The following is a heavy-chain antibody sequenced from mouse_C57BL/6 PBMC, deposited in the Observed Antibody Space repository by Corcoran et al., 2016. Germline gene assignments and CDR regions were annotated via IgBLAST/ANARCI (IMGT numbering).Heavy chain of an antibody. Sequence: QVQLKQSGAELVRPGASVKLSCKASGYTFTDYYINWVKQRPGQGLEWIARIYPGSGNTYYNEKFKGKATLTAEKSSSTAYMQLSSLTSEDSAVYFCAITGDWYFDVWGTGTTVTVSS. J-gene: IGHJ1*03. D-gene: IGHD4-1*01. CDR2: IYPGSGNT. CDR1: GYTFTDYY. V-gene: IGHV1-76*01. CDR3: AITGDWYFDV.